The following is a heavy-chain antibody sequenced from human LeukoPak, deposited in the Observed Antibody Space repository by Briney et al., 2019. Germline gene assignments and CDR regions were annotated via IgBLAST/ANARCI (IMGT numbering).Heavy chain of an antibody. D-gene: IGHD6-25*01. V-gene: IGHV3-48*02. CDR2: ISSSSSTI. Sequence: GGSLRLSCAASGFTFSSYSMNWVRQAPGKGLEWVSCISSSSSTIYYADSVKGRLTISRDNAKNSLYLQMNSLRDEDTAMYYCARDVQRRFDPWGQGTLVTVSS. CDR3: ARDVQRRFDP. CDR1: GFTFSSYS. J-gene: IGHJ5*02.